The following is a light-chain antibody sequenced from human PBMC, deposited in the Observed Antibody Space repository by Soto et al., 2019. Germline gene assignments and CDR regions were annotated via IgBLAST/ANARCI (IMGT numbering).Light chain of an antibody. CDR1: SGHSSYA. J-gene: IGLJ2*01. CDR3: QTWGTGGVV. V-gene: IGLV4-69*01. Sequence: QPVRTQSPSASASLGASVKLTCTLSSGHSSYAIAWHQQQPEKGPRYLMKLNSDGSHSKGDAIPDRFSGSSSGAERYLTISSLQSEDEADYYCQTWGTGGVVFGGGTKLTVL. CDR2: LNSDGSH.